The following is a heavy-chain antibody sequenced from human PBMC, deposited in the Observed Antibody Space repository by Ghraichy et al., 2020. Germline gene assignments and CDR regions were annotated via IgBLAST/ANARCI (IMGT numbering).Heavy chain of an antibody. CDR2: INHSGST. J-gene: IGHJ6*02. D-gene: IGHD3-22*01. CDR3: ARGRRVRIYESSRFGPRGGYYYGMDV. Sequence: GSLRLSCAVYGGSFSGYYGSWIRQPPGKGLEWIGEINHSGSTNYNPSLKSRVTISVDTSKNQFSLKLSSVTAADTAVYYCARGRRVRIYESSRFGPRGGYYYGMDVWGQGTTVTVSS. V-gene: IGHV4-34*01. CDR1: GGSFSGYY.